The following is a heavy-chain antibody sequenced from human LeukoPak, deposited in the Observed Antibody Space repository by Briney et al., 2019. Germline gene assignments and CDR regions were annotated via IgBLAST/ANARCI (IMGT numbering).Heavy chain of an antibody. D-gene: IGHD4-17*01. V-gene: IGHV4-34*01. CDR1: GGSFSGYY. CDR3: ARGGYGDLYYFDY. Sequence: SETLSLTRAVYGGSFSGYYWSWIRQPPGKGLEWIGEINHSGSTNYNPSLKSRVTISVDTSKNQFSLKLSSVTAADTAVYYCARGGYGDLYYFDYWGQETLVTVSS. CDR2: INHSGST. J-gene: IGHJ4*02.